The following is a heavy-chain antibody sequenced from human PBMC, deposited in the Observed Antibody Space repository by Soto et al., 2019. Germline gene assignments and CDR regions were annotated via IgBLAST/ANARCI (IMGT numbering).Heavy chain of an antibody. D-gene: IGHD2-15*01. CDR1: GFTFSSYA. CDR3: AKTPSIIVVVAPTIFAGNYFDY. Sequence: PGGSLRLSCAGSGFTFSSYAMSWVRQAPGKGLEWVSDISGSGGSTYYADSGKGRFTISRDNSKNTLDLQMNSLRAEDPAVYYCAKTPSIIVVVAPTIFAGNYFDYWGQGTLVTAPQ. J-gene: IGHJ4*02. V-gene: IGHV3-23*01. CDR2: ISGSGGST.